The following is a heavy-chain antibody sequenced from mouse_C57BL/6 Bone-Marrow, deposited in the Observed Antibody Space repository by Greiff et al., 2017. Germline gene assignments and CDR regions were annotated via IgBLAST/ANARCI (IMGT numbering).Heavy chain of an antibody. J-gene: IGHJ1*03. Sequence: QVQLQQPGAELVMPGASVKLSCKASGYTFTSYWMHRVKQRPGQGLEWMGEIDPSDSYTNYNQKFKGKSTLTVDKSSSTAYMQLSSLTSADAAVYYYARERYVLYFDVWGTGTTVTVSS. CDR2: IDPSDSYT. CDR3: ARERYVLYFDV. V-gene: IGHV1-69*01. CDR1: GYTFTSYW.